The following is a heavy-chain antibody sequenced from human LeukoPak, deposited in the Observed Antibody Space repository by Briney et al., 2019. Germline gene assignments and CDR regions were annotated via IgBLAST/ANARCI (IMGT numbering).Heavy chain of an antibody. J-gene: IGHJ3*02. CDR1: GGTFSSYA. CDR2: IIPIFGTA. V-gene: IGHV1-69*05. D-gene: IGHD1-26*01. Sequence: SVKVSRKASGGTFSSYAISWVRQAPGQGLEWMGGIIPIFGTANYAQKFQGRVTITTDESTSTAYMELSSLRSEDTAVYYCARDSGSYFRAFDIWGQGTMVTVSS. CDR3: ARDSGSYFRAFDI.